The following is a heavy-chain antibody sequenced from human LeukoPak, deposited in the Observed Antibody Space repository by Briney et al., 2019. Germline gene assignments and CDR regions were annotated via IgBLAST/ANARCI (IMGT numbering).Heavy chain of an antibody. CDR2: IYYSGST. Sequence: SETLSLTCTVSGGSISSYYWSWIRQPPGKGLEWIGYIYYSGSTNYNPSLKSRVTISVDTSKNQFSLKLSSVTAADTAVYYCARRSITMMGGYFDLWGRGTLVTVSS. D-gene: IGHD3-22*01. V-gene: IGHV4-59*08. CDR1: GGSISSYY. CDR3: ARRSITMMGGYFDL. J-gene: IGHJ2*01.